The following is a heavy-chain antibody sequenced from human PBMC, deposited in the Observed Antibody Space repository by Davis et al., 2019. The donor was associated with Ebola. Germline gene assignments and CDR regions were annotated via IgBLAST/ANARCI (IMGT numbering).Heavy chain of an antibody. CDR2: INTNTGNP. CDR3: VISIAAAETWFDP. Sequence: AASVKVSCKASGYSFTTYAINWVRQAPGQGLEWMGWINTNTGNPTYAQGFTGRFVFSLDTSVSTAYLQISSLKAEDTAVYYCVISIAAAETWFDPWGQGTLVTVSS. D-gene: IGHD6-13*01. V-gene: IGHV7-4-1*02. J-gene: IGHJ5*02. CDR1: GYSFTTYA.